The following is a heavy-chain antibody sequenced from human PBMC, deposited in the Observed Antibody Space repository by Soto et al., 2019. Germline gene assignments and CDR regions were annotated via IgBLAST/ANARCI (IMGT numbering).Heavy chain of an antibody. CDR2: ITSSGVSP. CDR1: GFTFSTYG. D-gene: IGHD1-26*01. J-gene: IGHJ4*02. CDR3: AKDPDLGATSYFDY. Sequence: PGGSLRLSCAASGFTFSTYGMSWVRQAPGKGMEWVSSITSSGVSPYYADSVKGRFTISRDNSKNTLYLQMNSLRAEDTAVYYCAKDPDLGATSYFDYWGQGTLVTVSS. V-gene: IGHV3-23*01.